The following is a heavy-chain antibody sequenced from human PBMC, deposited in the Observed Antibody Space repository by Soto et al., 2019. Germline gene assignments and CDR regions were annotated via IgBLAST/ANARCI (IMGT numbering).Heavy chain of an antibody. CDR2: ISYGGST. J-gene: IGHJ4*02. V-gene: IGHV4-59*01. D-gene: IGHD6-13*01. Sequence: QVQLQESGPGLAKPSATLFLTCTGSSDSISSYYWSWIRQPPGKRLKWIGYISYGGSTDYNPPLTSRVAISADTSKNQFSLKVSSVTAADTDVYYCARGTSWQLTFDYWGQRTLVTVSP. CDR1: SDSISSYY. CDR3: ARGTSWQLTFDY.